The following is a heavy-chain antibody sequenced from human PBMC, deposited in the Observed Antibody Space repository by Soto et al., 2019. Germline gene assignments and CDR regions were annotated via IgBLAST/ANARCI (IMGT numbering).Heavy chain of an antibody. CDR1: GFTFSGSA. Sequence: EVQLVESGGGLVQPGGSLKLSCAASGFTFSGSAMHWVRQASGKGLEWVGRIRSKANSYATAYAASVKGRFTISRDDSKNTAYLQMNSLKTEDTAVYYCTRKGIAAAGPSGWYYGMDVWGQGTTVTVSS. V-gene: IGHV3-73*01. J-gene: IGHJ6*02. D-gene: IGHD6-13*01. CDR2: IRSKANSYAT. CDR3: TRKGIAAAGPSGWYYGMDV.